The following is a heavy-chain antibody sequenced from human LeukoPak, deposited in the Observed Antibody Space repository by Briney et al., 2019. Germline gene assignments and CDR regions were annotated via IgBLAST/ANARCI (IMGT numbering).Heavy chain of an antibody. Sequence: ASVKVSCKASGYTFTGYYMPWVRQAPGQGLEWMGWINPNSGGTNYAQKFQGRVTMIRDTSISTAYMELSRLRSDDTAVYYCARDGEVEAALPGRGMDVWGQGGTVTVSS. CDR3: ARDGEVEAALPGRGMDV. CDR1: GYTFTGYY. J-gene: IGHJ6*02. D-gene: IGHD6-13*01. CDR2: INPNSGGT. V-gene: IGHV1-2*02.